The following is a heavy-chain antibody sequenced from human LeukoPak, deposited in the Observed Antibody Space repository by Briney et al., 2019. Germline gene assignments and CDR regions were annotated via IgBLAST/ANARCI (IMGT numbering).Heavy chain of an antibody. D-gene: IGHD5-18*01. Sequence: GGSLRFSCAASGFTFSPYSMNWVRQAPGKGLEWVSSISSISNHVYYADSLKGRFTISRDNAKNSLYLQMNSPRAEDTAVYYCARDFLGRTMVTGFFDYWGQGTLVTVSS. CDR3: ARDFLGRTMVTGFFDY. J-gene: IGHJ4*02. V-gene: IGHV3-21*01. CDR1: GFTFSPYS. CDR2: ISSISNHV.